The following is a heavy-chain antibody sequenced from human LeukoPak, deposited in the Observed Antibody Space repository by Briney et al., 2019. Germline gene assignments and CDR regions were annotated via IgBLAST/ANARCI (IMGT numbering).Heavy chain of an antibody. V-gene: IGHV3-30-3*01. Sequence: GRSLRLSCAASGFTFSSYAMHWVHQAPGKGLEWVAVISYDGSNKYYADSVKGRFTISRDNSKNTLYLQMNSLRAEDTAVYYCARAQGMITFGGVIVPPPVYWGQGTLVTVSS. CDR1: GFTFSSYA. J-gene: IGHJ4*02. CDR3: ARAQGMITFGGVIVPPPVY. D-gene: IGHD3-16*02. CDR2: ISYDGSNK.